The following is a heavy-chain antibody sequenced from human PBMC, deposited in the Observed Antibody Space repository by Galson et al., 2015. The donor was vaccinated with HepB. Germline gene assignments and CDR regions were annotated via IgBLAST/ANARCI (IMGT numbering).Heavy chain of an antibody. V-gene: IGHV3-74*01. CDR1: GFTFSSYW. CDR3: ARDWRDGYNRYFDY. Sequence: SLRLSCAASGFTFSSYWMHWVRQAPGKGLVWVSRINSDGSSTSYADSVKGRFTISRDNAKNTLYLQMNSPRAEDTAVYYCARDWRDGYNRYFDYWGQGTLVTVSS. J-gene: IGHJ4*02. D-gene: IGHD5-24*01. CDR2: INSDGSST.